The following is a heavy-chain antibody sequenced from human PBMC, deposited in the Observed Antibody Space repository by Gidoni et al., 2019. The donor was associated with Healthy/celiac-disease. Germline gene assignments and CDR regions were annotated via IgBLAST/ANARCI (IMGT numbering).Heavy chain of an antibody. CDR2: INSDGSST. CDR3: ARDPATVTTWEVDY. Sequence: EVQLVESGGGLVQPGGSLRLSCAASGFTFSSYWRHWVRQAPGKGLVWVSLINSDGSSTSYADSVKGRFTISRDNAKNTLYLQMNSLRAEDTAVYYCARDPATVTTWEVDYWGQGTLVTVSS. CDR1: GFTFSSYW. J-gene: IGHJ4*02. V-gene: IGHV3-74*01. D-gene: IGHD4-17*01.